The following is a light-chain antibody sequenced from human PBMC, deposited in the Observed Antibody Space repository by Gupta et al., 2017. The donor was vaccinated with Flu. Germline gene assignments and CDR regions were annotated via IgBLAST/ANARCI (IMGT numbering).Light chain of an antibody. J-gene: IGKJ4*01. CDR3: YQYNGRPPLT. CDR2: DAS. V-gene: IGKV3-15*01. Sequence: EVVMTQSPATLSVSPGERATLSCRAGQSISSNLAWYQQKPGQAPRLLIYDASTRATGIPARFSGSGSGTEFTLTINSLQSEDFAVYYCYQYNGRPPLTFGGGTRVEIK. CDR1: QSISSN.